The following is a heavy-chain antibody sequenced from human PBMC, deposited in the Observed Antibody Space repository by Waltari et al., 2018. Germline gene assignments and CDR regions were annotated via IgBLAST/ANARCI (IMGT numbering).Heavy chain of an antibody. V-gene: IGHV3-72*01. J-gene: IGHJ4*02. Sequence: EVQLVESGGGLVQPGGSLRLSCAASGFTFSDHYMDWVRQAPGKGLEWVGRTRNKANSYTTEYAASVKGRFTISRDDSKNSLYLQMNSLKTEDMAVYYCARLATVTSYYFDYWGQGTLVTVSS. CDR1: GFTFSDHY. D-gene: IGHD4-17*01. CDR2: TRNKANSYTT. CDR3: ARLATVTSYYFDY.